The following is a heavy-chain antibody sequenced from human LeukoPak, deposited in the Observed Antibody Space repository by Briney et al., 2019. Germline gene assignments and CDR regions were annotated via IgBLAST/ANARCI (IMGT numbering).Heavy chain of an antibody. CDR2: IRSKANSYAT. Sequence: GGSLRLSCAASGFTFSDSAMNWVRQASGKGLEWVGRIRSKANSYATAYAASVKGRFTISRDDSKNTAYLQMNSLKTEDTAVYYCTRHGRALYWGQGTLVTVSS. J-gene: IGHJ4*02. V-gene: IGHV3-73*01. CDR3: TRHGRALY. CDR1: GFTFSDSA.